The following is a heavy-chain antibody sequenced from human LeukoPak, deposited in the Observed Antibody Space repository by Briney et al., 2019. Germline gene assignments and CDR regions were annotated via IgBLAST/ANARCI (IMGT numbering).Heavy chain of an antibody. CDR2: TSSDLNVK. V-gene: IGHV3-30-3*01. J-gene: IGHJ4*02. Sequence: GGSPTLSCAASGFTFRNYVIHWVRQAPGKGLEWVAVTSSDLNVKLYADSVKGRFTISRDNSRSTLYLQMNSLRPEDTAIYYCAREGYYGSGSPPSLYFDYWGQGTLVTVSS. CDR1: GFTFRNYV. D-gene: IGHD3-10*01. CDR3: AREGYYGSGSPPSLYFDY.